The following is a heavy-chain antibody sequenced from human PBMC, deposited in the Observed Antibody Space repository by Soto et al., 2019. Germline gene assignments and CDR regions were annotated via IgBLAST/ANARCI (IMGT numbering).Heavy chain of an antibody. V-gene: IGHV4-30-4*01. J-gene: IGHJ5*02. Sequence: PSETLSLTCTVSGGSISSGDYYWSLIRQPPGKGLEWIGYIYYSGSTYYNPSLKSRVTISVDTSKNQFSLKLSSVTAADTAVYYCARVSMIVIFDPWGQGTLVTVSS. CDR2: IYYSGST. CDR1: GGSISSGDYY. CDR3: ARVSMIVIFDP. D-gene: IGHD3-22*01.